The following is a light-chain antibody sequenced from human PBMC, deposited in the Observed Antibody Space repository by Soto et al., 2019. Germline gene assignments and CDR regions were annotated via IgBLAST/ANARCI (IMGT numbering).Light chain of an antibody. CDR3: AAWDDSLNGPV. CDR1: KSNIGDNA. V-gene: IGLV1-36*01. Sequence: QSVVTQPPSVSEAPRQRVTISCSGSKSNIGDNAVNWYQQVPGKAPKLLIYYDDLRPSGVSDRFSGSKSGSSASLAISGLQSEDEADYYCAAWDDSLNGPVFGGGTKLTVL. CDR2: YDD. J-gene: IGLJ3*02.